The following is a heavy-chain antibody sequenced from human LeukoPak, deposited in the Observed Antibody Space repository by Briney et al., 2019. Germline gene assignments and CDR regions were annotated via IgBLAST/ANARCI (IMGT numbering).Heavy chain of an antibody. CDR1: GYTFTGYY. CDR3: ARAQYNWNYSSGH. D-gene: IGHD1-7*01. CDR2: INPNSGGT. V-gene: IGHV1-2*02. J-gene: IGHJ4*02. Sequence: ASVKVSCKASGYTFTGYYMHWVRQAPGQGLEWMGWINPNSGGTNYAQKFQGRVTMTRDTSISTAYMELSRLRSDDTAVYYCARAQYNWNYSSGHWGQGTLVTVSS.